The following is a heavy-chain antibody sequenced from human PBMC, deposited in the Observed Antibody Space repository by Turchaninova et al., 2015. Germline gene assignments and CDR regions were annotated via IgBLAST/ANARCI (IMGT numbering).Heavy chain of an antibody. V-gene: IGHV1-2*06. CDR3: AKPSRDGSTSD. CDR1: GYSFTGYY. CDR2: NNHNSGGT. J-gene: IGHJ4*02. D-gene: IGHD3-10*01. Sequence: ASVKVSCKASGYSFTGYYLHWVRQAPGQGLAWMGRNNHNSGGTNYAQNFQARVTMTTDTSITTAYMELSSLSSDDTAIYYWAKPSRDGSTSDWGQGTLVTVSS.